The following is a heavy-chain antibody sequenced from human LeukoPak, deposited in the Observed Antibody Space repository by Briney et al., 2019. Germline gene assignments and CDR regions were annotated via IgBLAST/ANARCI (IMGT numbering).Heavy chain of an antibody. CDR2: IYYSGST. Sequence: SETLSLTCTVSGGSISSGGYYWSWIRQHPRKGLEWIGYIYYSGSTYYNPSLKSRVTIPVDTSKNQFSLKLSSVTAADTAVYYCARDPGGITGSSKWFDPWGQGTLVTVSS. D-gene: IGHD1-20*01. J-gene: IGHJ5*02. CDR3: ARDPGGITGSSKWFDP. V-gene: IGHV4-31*02. CDR1: GGSISSGGYY.